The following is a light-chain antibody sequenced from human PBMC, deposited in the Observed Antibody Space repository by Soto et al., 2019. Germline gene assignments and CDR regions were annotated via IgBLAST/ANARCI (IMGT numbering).Light chain of an antibody. J-gene: IGKJ1*01. CDR3: QQYGSSPWT. CDR1: QSVSSTY. Sequence: EIVLTQSPGTLSLSPGERVTLSCRASQSVSSTYLAWYQQKPGQAPRLLISGASSRAAGIPDRFSGSGSGTDFTLTITRLETDDFAVEYCQQYGSSPWTFGQGTKVEIK. V-gene: IGKV3-20*01. CDR2: GAS.